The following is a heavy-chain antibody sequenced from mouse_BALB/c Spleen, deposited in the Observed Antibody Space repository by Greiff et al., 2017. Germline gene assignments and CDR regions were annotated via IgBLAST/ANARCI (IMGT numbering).Heavy chain of an antibody. CDR2: ISYSGST. V-gene: IGHV3-2*02. Sequence: EVKLLESGPGLVKPSQSLSLTCTVTGHSITSDYAWNWIRQFPGNKLEWMGYISYSGSTSYNPSLKSRISITRDTSKNQFFLQLNSVTTEDTATYYCASMITTGYYYAMDYWGQGTSVTVSS. CDR3: ASMITTGYYYAMDY. D-gene: IGHD2-4*01. CDR1: GHSITSDYA. J-gene: IGHJ4*01.